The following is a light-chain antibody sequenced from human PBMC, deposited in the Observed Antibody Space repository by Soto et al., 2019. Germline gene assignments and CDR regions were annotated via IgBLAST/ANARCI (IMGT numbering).Light chain of an antibody. CDR2: AS. J-gene: IGKJ5*01. Sequence: AIQLTQSPSSLSASVGDRVTITCRAGQGITSALAWYQQKPGKAPRVLISASSLQSGVPSRFSGSGSGTDFTLTISRLQPEDFASYFCQQFYSYPITFGQGTRLETK. V-gene: IGKV1-13*02. CDR1: QGITSA. CDR3: QQFYSYPIT.